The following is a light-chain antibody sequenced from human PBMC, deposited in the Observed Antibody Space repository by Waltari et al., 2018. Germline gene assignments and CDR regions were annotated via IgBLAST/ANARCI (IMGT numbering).Light chain of an antibody. Sequence: EIVMTQSPATLSVSPGDRATLSCRASQSVSSNLAWYRQKPGQAPRLLIYGASTRATGIPARFSGSGSGTEFTITISSLQSEDFAVYYCQQYNNWPPAYTFGQGTKLEI. CDR1: QSVSSN. CDR2: GAS. J-gene: IGKJ2*01. CDR3: QQYNNWPPAYT. V-gene: IGKV3-15*01.